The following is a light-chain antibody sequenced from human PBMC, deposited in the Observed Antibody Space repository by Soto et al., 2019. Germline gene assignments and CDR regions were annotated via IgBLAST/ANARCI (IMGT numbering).Light chain of an antibody. V-gene: IGKV3-15*01. CDR2: GAS. CDR3: QHYNNWPAWT. CDR1: QSVSSN. Sequence: EIVMTQSPATLSVSPGERATLSCRASQSVSSNLAWYQQKSGQPPRLLIYGASTRATGIPSRFSGSGSGTEFTITISSLQSEDFAVYYCQHYNNWPAWTFGRGTKVEI. J-gene: IGKJ1*01.